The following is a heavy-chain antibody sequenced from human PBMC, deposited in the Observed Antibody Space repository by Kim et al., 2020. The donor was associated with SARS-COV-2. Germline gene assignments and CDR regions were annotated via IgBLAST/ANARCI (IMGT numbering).Heavy chain of an antibody. CDR2: INWNCGST. Sequence: GGSLRLSCAASGFTFDDYGMSWVRQAPGKGLEWVSGINWNCGSTGYADSVKGRFTISRDNAKNSLYLQMNSLRAEDTALYYCARGVKQHFDWSGPFDYWGQGTLVTVSS. CDR3: ARGVKQHFDWSGPFDY. D-gene: IGHD3-9*01. J-gene: IGHJ4*02. V-gene: IGHV3-20*04. CDR1: GFTFDDYG.